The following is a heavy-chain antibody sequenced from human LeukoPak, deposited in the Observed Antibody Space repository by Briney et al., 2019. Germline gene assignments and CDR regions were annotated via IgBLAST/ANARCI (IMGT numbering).Heavy chain of an antibody. CDR3: ARDPRFFQD. J-gene: IGHJ1*01. CDR1: GFIFSNYW. V-gene: IGHV3-7*01. Sequence: PGGSLRLSCAASGFIFSNYWMSWVRQVPGKGLEWVANIKQDGSEKYYVDSVKGRFTISRDNAKNSLYLQMNSLRDEDTAVYYCARDPRFFQDWGQGTLATVSS. CDR2: IKQDGSEK. D-gene: IGHD3-3*01.